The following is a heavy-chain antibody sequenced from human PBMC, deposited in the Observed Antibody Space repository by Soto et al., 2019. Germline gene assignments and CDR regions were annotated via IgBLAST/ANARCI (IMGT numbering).Heavy chain of an antibody. CDR3: ARKDKSGYFNWFGP. CDR2: IFPSDSDT. J-gene: IGHJ5*02. D-gene: IGHD3-22*01. CDR1: GYKFTSYW. Sequence: GESLKISCRTSGYKFTSYWIAWVRQMPGKGLEWMGIIFPSDSDTRYSPSFQGQVTISADRSTSTVFLQWASLKASDTAVYFCARKDKSGYFNWFGPWGQGTLVTVSS. V-gene: IGHV5-51*01.